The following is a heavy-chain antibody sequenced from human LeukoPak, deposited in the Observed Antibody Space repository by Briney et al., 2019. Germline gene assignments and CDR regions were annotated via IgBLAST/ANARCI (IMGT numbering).Heavy chain of an antibody. J-gene: IGHJ4*02. V-gene: IGHV1-2*02. CDR2: INPNSGGT. CDR1: GYTFTGYY. Sequence: ASVKVSCKASGYTFTGYYMHWVRQAPGQGLEWMGWINPNSGGTNYAQKFQGRVTMTRDTSNRTAYMEVSRLRYDDTAVYYCAREALGVVPAAINYWGQGTLVTVSS. D-gene: IGHD2-2*01. CDR3: AREALGVVPAAINY.